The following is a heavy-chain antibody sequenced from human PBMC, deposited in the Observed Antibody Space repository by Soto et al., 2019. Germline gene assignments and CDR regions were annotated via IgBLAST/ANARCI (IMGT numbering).Heavy chain of an antibody. D-gene: IGHD5-12*01. Sequence: GGSLRLSCAASGFSFSDFGMTWVRQAPGKGLEWVAVISYDGSIKYYADSVKGRFTISRDNSENTLYLQMNSLRVEDTALYYCASRSMALDYWGQGTLVTVSS. CDR1: GFSFSDFG. J-gene: IGHJ4*02. V-gene: IGHV3-30*03. CDR2: ISYDGSIK. CDR3: ASRSMALDY.